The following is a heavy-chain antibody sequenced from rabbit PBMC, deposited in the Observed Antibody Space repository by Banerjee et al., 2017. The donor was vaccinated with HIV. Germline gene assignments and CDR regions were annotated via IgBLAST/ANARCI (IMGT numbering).Heavy chain of an antibody. CDR3: ARDLAGVIGWNFNL. CDR1: GFDFSTNA. J-gene: IGHJ4*01. CDR2: IYNGDGTT. Sequence: QSLEESGGDLVKPGGTLTLTCKAAGFDFSTNAMCWVRQAPGKGPEWIACIYNGDGTTYYASWAKGRFTISKTSSTTVTLQMTSLTAADTASYFCARDLAGVIGWNFNLWGPGTLVTV. D-gene: IGHD4-1*01. V-gene: IGHV1S40*01.